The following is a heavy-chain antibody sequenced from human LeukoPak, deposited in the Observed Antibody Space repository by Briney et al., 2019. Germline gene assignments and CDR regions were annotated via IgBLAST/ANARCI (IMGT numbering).Heavy chain of an antibody. D-gene: IGHD6-13*01. CDR2: INAGNGNT. V-gene: IGHV1-3*01. Sequence: GASVTVSCTASGYTFTSYAMHWVRQAPGQRLEWMGWINAGNGNTKYSQKFQGRVTITRDTSASTAYMELSSLRSEDTAVYYCARRAAAAGLFDYWGQGTLVTVSS. J-gene: IGHJ4*02. CDR1: GYTFTSYA. CDR3: ARRAAAAGLFDY.